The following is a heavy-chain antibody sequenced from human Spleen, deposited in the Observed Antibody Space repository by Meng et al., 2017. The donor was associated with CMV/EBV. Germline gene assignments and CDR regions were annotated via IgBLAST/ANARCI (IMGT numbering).Heavy chain of an antibody. D-gene: IGHD2-2*01. CDR1: ISSCSYF. CDR3: ARSMRYCSSTSCLNWFDP. CDR2: IYSSGST. Sequence: ISSCSYFWGWIRQPPGKGLEWIGRIYSSGSTYYNPSLKSRVTISVATSKNQFSLKLSSVTAADTAVYYCARSMRYCSSTSCLNWFDPWGQGTLVTVSS. J-gene: IGHJ5*02. V-gene: IGHV4-39*07.